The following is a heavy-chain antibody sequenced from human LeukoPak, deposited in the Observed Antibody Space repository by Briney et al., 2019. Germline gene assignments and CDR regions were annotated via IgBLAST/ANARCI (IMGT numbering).Heavy chain of an antibody. CDR2: IIPIFGTA. V-gene: IGHV1-69*05. D-gene: IGHD3-3*01. Sequence: SVKVSCKASGGTFSSYAISWVRQAPGQGLEWMGRIIPIFGTANYAQKFQGRVAITTDESTSTAYMELSSLRSEDTAVYYCASTQLRSSGSENYYYMDVWGKGTTVTVSS. CDR3: ASTQLRSSGSENYYYMDV. CDR1: GGTFSSYA. J-gene: IGHJ6*03.